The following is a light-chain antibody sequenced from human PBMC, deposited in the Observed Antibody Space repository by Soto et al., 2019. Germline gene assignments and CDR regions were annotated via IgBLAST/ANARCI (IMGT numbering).Light chain of an antibody. J-gene: IGLJ1*01. CDR1: SSDVGGYNY. V-gene: IGLV2-14*01. CDR2: EVS. CDR3: SSYTSSSPLV. Sequence: QSALTQPASVSGSPGQSITISCTGTSSDVGGYNYVSWYQHHPGKAPKLMIYEVSNRPSGVSKRFSGSKSGNTASLPISGLQADDEADYYCSSYTSSSPLVFGTGTKVTVL.